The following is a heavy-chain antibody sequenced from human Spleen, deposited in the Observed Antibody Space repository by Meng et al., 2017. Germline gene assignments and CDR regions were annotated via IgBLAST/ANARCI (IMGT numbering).Heavy chain of an antibody. Sequence: QAQLQQWGPGLLKPSETLSLTGAVYGGSFSGYYWSRIRQPPGKGLEWIGEINHSGSTNYNPSLKSRVTISVDTSKNQFSLKLSSVTAADTAVYYCARVGITTVTTAGWFDPWGQGTLVTVSS. V-gene: IGHV4-34*02. CDR3: ARVGITTVTTAGWFDP. CDR2: INHSGST. CDR1: GGSFSGYY. J-gene: IGHJ5*02. D-gene: IGHD4-17*01.